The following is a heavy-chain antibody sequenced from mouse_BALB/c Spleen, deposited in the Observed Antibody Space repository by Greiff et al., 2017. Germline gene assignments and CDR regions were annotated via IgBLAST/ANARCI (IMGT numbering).Heavy chain of an antibody. CDR3: ARGGYGGSYWYFDV. CDR1: GYTFTSYW. CDR2: IDPSDSET. D-gene: IGHD1-2*01. V-gene: IGHV1-69*02. Sequence: QVQLQQPGAELVKPGAPVKLSCKASGYTFTSYWMNWVKQRPGRGLEWIGRIDPSDSETHYNQKFKDKATLTVDKSSSTAYIQLSSLTSEDSAVYYCARGGYGGSYWYFDVWGAGTTVTVSS. J-gene: IGHJ1*01.